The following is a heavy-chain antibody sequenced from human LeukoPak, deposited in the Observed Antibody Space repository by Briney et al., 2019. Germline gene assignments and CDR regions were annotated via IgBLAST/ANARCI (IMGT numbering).Heavy chain of an antibody. D-gene: IGHD3-10*01. J-gene: IGHJ5*02. Sequence: SETLSLTCAVYSGSFSGYYWSWIRQPPGKGLEWIGEINHSGSTNYNPSLKSRVTISVDTSKNQFSLKLSSVTAADTAVYYCARVRKYYYGSGSYWNWFGPWGQGTLVTVSS. V-gene: IGHV4-34*01. CDR1: SGSFSGYY. CDR2: INHSGST. CDR3: ARVRKYYYGSGSYWNWFGP.